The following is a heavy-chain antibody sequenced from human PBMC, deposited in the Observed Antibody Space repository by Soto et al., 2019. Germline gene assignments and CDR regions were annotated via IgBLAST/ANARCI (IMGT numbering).Heavy chain of an antibody. CDR2: INHSGST. D-gene: IGHD3-16*01. V-gene: IGHV4-34*01. J-gene: IGHJ4*02. Sequence: SETLSLTCAVYGGSFSGYYWSWIRQPPGKGLEWIGEINHSGSTNYNPSLKSRVTISVDTSKNQFSLKLSSVTAADTAVYYCARGLGADYWGQGTLVTVSS. CDR3: ARGLGADY. CDR1: GGSFSGYY.